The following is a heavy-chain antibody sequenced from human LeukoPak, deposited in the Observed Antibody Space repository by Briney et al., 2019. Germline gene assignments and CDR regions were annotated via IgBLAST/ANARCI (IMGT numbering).Heavy chain of an antibody. Sequence: QPWGSLRLSCAASGFTFSSYAIHWVRQVPGKGLECVAVISYDGSNKYYADSVKGRFTISRDNSKNTLYLQMNSLRAEDTAVYYCAKDQGYSSGGYWVYWGQGTLVTVSS. D-gene: IGHD6-19*01. CDR2: ISYDGSNK. CDR1: GFTFSSYA. V-gene: IGHV3-30*04. CDR3: AKDQGYSSGGYWVY. J-gene: IGHJ4*02.